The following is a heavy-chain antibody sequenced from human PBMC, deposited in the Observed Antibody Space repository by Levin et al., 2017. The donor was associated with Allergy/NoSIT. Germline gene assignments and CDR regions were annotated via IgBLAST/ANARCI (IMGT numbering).Heavy chain of an antibody. V-gene: IGHV4-34*01. D-gene: IGHD3-22*01. Sequence: SQTLSLTCAVYGGSFSGYYWSWIRQPPGKGLEWIGEINHSGSTNYNPSLKSRVTISVDTSKNQFSLKLSSVTAADTAVYYCARRDDSRGYYIDYWGQGTLVTVSS. J-gene: IGHJ4*02. CDR1: GGSFSGYY. CDR3: ARRDDSRGYYIDY. CDR2: INHSGST.